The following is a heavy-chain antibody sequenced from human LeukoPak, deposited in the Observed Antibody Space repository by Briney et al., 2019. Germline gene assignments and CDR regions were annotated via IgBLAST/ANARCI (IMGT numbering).Heavy chain of an antibody. CDR2: ISSSSSYI. D-gene: IGHD3-22*01. J-gene: IGHJ4*02. V-gene: IGHV3-21*01. CDR1: GFTFSSYS. Sequence: GGSLSLSCAASGFTFSSYSMNWVRQAPGKGLEWVSSISSSSSYIYYADSVKGRFTISRDNAKNSLYLQMNSLRAEDTAVYYCARDTYYYDSSGYLYYFDYWGQGTLVTVSS. CDR3: ARDTYYYDSSGYLYYFDY.